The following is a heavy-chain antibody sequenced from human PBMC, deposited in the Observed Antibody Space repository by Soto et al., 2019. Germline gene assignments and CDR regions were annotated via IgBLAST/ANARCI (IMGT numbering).Heavy chain of an antibody. D-gene: IGHD1-7*01. J-gene: IGHJ5*02. CDR1: GYTFTSYG. CDR2: ISAYNGNT. V-gene: IGHV1-18*04. Sequence: GASVKVSCKASGYTFTSYGISWVRQAPGQGLEWMGWISAYNGNTNYAQKLQGRVSMTTDTSTSTAYMELRSLRSDDTAVYYCARDPGLVDTSRNQFFLTLRSVTAADSAVYHCGRESGETWDYEASWGQGTPVTVSS. CDR3: ARDPGLVDTSRNQFFLTLRSVTAADSAVYHCGRESGETWDYEAS.